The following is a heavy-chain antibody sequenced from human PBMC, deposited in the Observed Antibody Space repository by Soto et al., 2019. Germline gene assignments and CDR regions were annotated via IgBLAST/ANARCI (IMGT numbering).Heavy chain of an antibody. CDR2: ISSSSFTI. Sequence: GGSLRLSCAASGFTFSDYSMNWVRQAPGRGLEWVSYISSSSFTIHYADSVEGRFAISRDNAKNSLYLQMNSLRAEDTAVYYCARDYNDFWSDHFDDWSQGALVTVSS. D-gene: IGHD3-3*01. CDR3: ARDYNDFWSDHFDD. V-gene: IGHV3-48*01. CDR1: GFTFSDYS. J-gene: IGHJ4*02.